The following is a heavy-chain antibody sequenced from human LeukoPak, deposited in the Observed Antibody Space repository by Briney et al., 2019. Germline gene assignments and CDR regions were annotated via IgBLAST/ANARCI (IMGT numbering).Heavy chain of an antibody. CDR2: INTNSGDT. Sequence: GASVKVSCKASGYTFTGYYMHWVRQAPGQGLEWMGWINTNSGDTNYAQKFQGRVTMTRDRSISTAYTELGRLKPDNTAVYSLSRDQEGIVVVPAATHGRNWFDPWGQGTLVTVSS. CDR3: SRDQEGIVVVPAATHGRNWFDP. D-gene: IGHD2-2*01. J-gene: IGHJ5*02. CDR1: GYTFTGYY. V-gene: IGHV1-2*02.